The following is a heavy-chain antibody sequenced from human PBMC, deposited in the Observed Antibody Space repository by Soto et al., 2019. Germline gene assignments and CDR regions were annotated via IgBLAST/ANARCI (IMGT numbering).Heavy chain of an antibody. CDR1: GFTFSSYE. CDR3: ARNNYDSSGHPWCFDY. CDR2: ISSSGSTI. Sequence: PGGSLRLSCAASGFTFSSYEMNWVRQAPGKGLEWVSYISSSGSTIYYADSVKGRFTISRDNAKNSLYLQMNSLRAEDTAVYYCARNNYDSSGHPWCFDYWRQGTLVTVSS. V-gene: IGHV3-48*03. D-gene: IGHD3-22*01. J-gene: IGHJ4*02.